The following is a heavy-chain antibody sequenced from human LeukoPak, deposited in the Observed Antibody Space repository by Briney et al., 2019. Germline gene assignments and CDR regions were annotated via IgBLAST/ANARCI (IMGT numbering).Heavy chain of an antibody. CDR3: ARASTWVPGEDSSGYYYPYAFDL. CDR2: ISHDGEIK. D-gene: IGHD3-22*01. Sequence: GRSLRLSCAASGFTFSSNVMNWVRLAPGKGLEWVSAISHDGEIKYYADSVRGRFAISGDNAKNTLYLQRNSLRAEDTAVYYCARASTWVPGEDSSGYYYPYAFDLWGQGTMVTVSS. J-gene: IGHJ3*01. V-gene: IGHV3-30*09. CDR1: GFTFSSNV.